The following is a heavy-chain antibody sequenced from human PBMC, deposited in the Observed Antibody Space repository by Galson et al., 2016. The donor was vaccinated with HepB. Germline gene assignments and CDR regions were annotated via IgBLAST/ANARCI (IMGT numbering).Heavy chain of an antibody. Sequence: CLRLSCAGSGFTFSRSGLNWVRQAPGNRLQWISYISSSVSTIHYADSVMGRFTISRENAKNSVYLQMHSLSDDDTAVYYCARELVRSAFDLWGQGTMVTVSS. J-gene: IGHJ3*01. V-gene: IGHV3-48*02. D-gene: IGHD6-6*01. CDR2: ISSSVSTI. CDR1: GFTFSRSG. CDR3: ARELVRSAFDL.